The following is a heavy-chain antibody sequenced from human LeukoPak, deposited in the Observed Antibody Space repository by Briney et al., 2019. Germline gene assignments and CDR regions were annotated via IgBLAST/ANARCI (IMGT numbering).Heavy chain of an antibody. CDR3: ARGAGDDFWSGYYTN. J-gene: IGHJ4*02. D-gene: IGHD3-3*01. CDR2: INHSGST. Sequence: SQTLSLTCAVSGGSLSSGGSSWGWLRQPPGRGLEWVGYINHSGSTYYNPSLKSRVTISVDRSKNQFSLKLSSVTAADTAVYYCARGAGDDFWSGYYTNWGQGTLVTVSS. CDR1: GGSLSSGGSS. V-gene: IGHV4-30-2*01.